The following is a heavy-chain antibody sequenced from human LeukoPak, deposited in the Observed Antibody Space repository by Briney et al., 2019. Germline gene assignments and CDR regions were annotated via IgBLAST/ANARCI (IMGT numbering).Heavy chain of an antibody. D-gene: IGHD6-19*01. V-gene: IGHV3-23*01. Sequence: PGGSLRLSCAASGFTFSSYAIYWVRQAPGKGLEWVSGISGSGGITYLADPVKGRFTISRDNSKNTVYLQMNSLRVEDTAVYYCAKTTTGYSSGRYPGWPVDYWGQGTLVTVSS. CDR2: ISGSGGIT. CDR1: GFTFSSYA. CDR3: AKTTTGYSSGRYPGWPVDY. J-gene: IGHJ4*02.